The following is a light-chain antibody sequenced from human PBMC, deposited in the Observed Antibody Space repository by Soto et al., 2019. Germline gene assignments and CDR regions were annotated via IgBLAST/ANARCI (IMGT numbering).Light chain of an antibody. Sequence: DIQITQSPSSVSSSLGDRAAITCRASQRVSSALAWYQQKPGKAPKLLIYAASTLQNGAPSRFSGSGSGKHFTRTFSSLQPEDSATYYCQQSKSFPLTFGQGTKEEI. CDR3: QQSKSFPLT. CDR1: QRVSSA. CDR2: AAS. J-gene: IGKJ1*01. V-gene: IGKV1D-12*01.